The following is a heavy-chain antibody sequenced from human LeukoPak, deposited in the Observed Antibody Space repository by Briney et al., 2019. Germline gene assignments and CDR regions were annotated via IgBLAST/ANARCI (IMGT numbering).Heavy chain of an antibody. CDR3: ARDRMSAERFGD. J-gene: IGHJ4*02. V-gene: IGHV3-53*01. Sequence: PGGSLRLSCVASGFTVSSNYMSWVRQTPGKGLEWVSVIYSGGTTYYADSVKGRFTISRDYSKNTLYLQMNSLRAEDTAVYYCARDRMSAERFGDWGQGTLVTVSS. CDR1: GFTVSSNY. D-gene: IGHD3-10*01. CDR2: IYSGGTT.